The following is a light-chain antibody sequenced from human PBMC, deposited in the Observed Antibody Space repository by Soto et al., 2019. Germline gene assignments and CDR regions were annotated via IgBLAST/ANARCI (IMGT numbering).Light chain of an antibody. V-gene: IGKV2D-29*02. J-gene: IGKJ5*01. CDR2: EVS. CDR3: MQSTQLPPT. CDR1: QSLLHITGETF. Sequence: DVVMTQTPLSLSVTPGQPASISCKSSQSLLHITGETFLFWYLQKPGQSPKLLIYEVSTRVSGVPDRFSGSGSGTDFTLEISRVETDDVGIYYCMQSTQLPPTLGQGTRLGIE.